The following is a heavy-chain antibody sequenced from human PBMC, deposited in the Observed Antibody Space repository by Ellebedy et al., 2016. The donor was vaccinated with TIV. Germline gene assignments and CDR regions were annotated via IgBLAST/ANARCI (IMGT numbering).Heavy chain of an antibody. CDR3: VRYARLADY. D-gene: IGHD2-8*01. CDR2: IKQDGNEK. Sequence: GESLKISXAASGFTFSGYWMSWVRQTPGKGLEWVANIKQDGNEKYYLDSVKGRFTISRDNAKNSLYLQMNSLRAEDTAVYYCVRYARLADYWGQGTLVTVSS. CDR1: GFTFSGYW. J-gene: IGHJ4*02. V-gene: IGHV3-7*05.